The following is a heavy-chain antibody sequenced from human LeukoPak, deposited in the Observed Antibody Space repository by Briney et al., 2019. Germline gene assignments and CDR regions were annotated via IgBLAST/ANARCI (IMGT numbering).Heavy chain of an antibody. CDR2: IYYSGST. Sequence: SKTLSLTCTVSGGSISSSSYYWGWIRQPPGKGLEWIGSIYYSGSTYYNPSLKSRVTISVDTSKNQFSLKLSSVTAADTAVYYCADNTASYFDYWGQGTLVTVSS. CDR1: GGSISSSSYY. D-gene: IGHD5-18*01. CDR3: ADNTASYFDY. V-gene: IGHV4-39*07. J-gene: IGHJ4*02.